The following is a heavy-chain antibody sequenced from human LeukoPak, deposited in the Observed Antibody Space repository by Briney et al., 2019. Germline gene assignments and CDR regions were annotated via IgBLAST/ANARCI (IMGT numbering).Heavy chain of an antibody. J-gene: IGHJ4*02. D-gene: IGHD3-22*01. V-gene: IGHV3-30-3*01. Sequence: GRSLRLSCAASGFTFSSYAMHWVRQAPGKGLEWVAVISYDGSNKYYADSVKGRFTISRDNSKNTLYLQMNSLRAEDTAVCYCARTYYYDSSGYPDYWGQGTLVTVSS. CDR3: ARTYYYDSSGYPDY. CDR1: GFTFSSYA. CDR2: ISYDGSNK.